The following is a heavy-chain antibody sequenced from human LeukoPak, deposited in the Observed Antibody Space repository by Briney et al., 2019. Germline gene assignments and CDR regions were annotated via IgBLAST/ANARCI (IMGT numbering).Heavy chain of an antibody. CDR3: ASAYDSSGYSVFGAFDI. D-gene: IGHD3-22*01. V-gene: IGHV1-18*01. CDR1: GYTFASHG. Sequence: ASVKVSCKASGYTFASHGISWMRQAPGQGLEWMGWISAYNGNTNYAQKLQGRVTMTTDTSTSTAYMELRSLRSDDTAVYYCASAYDSSGYSVFGAFDIWGQGTMVTVSS. CDR2: ISAYNGNT. J-gene: IGHJ3*02.